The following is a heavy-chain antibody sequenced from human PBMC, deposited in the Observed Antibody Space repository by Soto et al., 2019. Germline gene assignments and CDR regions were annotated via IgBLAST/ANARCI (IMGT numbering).Heavy chain of an antibody. Sequence: QVHLQESGPGLVKPSGTLSLTCAVSGASVSSSHWWTWVRQPPGKGLEWIGEIYHVGFTSYTPSLKNRVSMSIDQSRNQFSLKLSSVTAADTAVYYCARVRPPTSTRPAAVPYYFDYWGQGTLVTVSS. J-gene: IGHJ4*02. CDR1: GASVSSSHW. CDR2: IYHVGFT. D-gene: IGHD2-2*01. CDR3: ARVRPPTSTRPAAVPYYFDY. V-gene: IGHV4-4*02.